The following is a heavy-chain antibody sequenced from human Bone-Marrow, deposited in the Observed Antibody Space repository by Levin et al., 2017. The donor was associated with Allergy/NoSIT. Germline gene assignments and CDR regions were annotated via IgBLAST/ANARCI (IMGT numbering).Heavy chain of an antibody. J-gene: IGHJ6*02. V-gene: IGHV1-2*02. D-gene: IGHD3-3*01. CDR1: EYTFTAYY. CDR3: ARDRATSGFWSGYYYMEV. Sequence: RASVKVSCKASEYTFTAYYMHWVRQAPGQGLEWMGWINPNSGGTNYAQNFKGRVTLTRDTSISTAYMEVSGLTSGDTAVYYCARDRATSGFWSGYYYMEVWGQGTTVTVSS. CDR2: INPNSGGT.